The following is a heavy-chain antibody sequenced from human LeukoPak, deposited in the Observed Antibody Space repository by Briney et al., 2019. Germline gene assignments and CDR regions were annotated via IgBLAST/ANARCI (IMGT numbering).Heavy chain of an antibody. V-gene: IGHV1-69*01. CDR2: IIPIFGTA. CDR3: ARDSFVVPADPGKLEGYYYGMDV. J-gene: IGHJ6*02. CDR1: GGTFSSYA. D-gene: IGHD2-2*01. Sequence: SVKVSCKASGGTFSSYAISWVRQAPGQGLEWMGGIIPIFGTANYAQKFQGRVTITADESTSTAYMELSSLRSEDTAVYYCARDSFVVPADPGKLEGYYYGMDVWGQGTTVTVSS.